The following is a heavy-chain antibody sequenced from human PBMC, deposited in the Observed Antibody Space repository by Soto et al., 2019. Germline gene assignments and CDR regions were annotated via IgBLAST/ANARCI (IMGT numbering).Heavy chain of an antibody. V-gene: IGHV4-39*01. CDR2: IYYSGST. CDR1: GGSISSSSYY. Sequence: SETLSLTCTVSGGSISSSSYYWGWIRQPPGKGLEWIGSIYYSGSTYYNPSLKSRVTISVDTSKNQFSLKLSSVTAADTAVYYCAIDCSGGSCYSPYYYYYGMDVWGQGTTVTVSS. CDR3: AIDCSGGSCYSPYYYYYGMDV. D-gene: IGHD2-15*01. J-gene: IGHJ6*02.